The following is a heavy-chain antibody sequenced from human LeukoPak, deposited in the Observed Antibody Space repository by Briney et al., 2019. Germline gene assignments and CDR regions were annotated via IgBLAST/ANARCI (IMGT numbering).Heavy chain of an antibody. V-gene: IGHV1-2*02. D-gene: IGHD3-22*01. CDR3: ARDLGSSGLNDY. CDR1: GYTFTGYY. Sequence: ASVKVSCKASGYTFTGYYMHWVRQAPGQGLEWMGWINPNSGGTNYAQKFQGRVTMTRDTSISTAYMELSRLRSDDTAVYYCARDLGSSGLNDYWGQGTRVTVSS. J-gene: IGHJ4*02. CDR2: INPNSGGT.